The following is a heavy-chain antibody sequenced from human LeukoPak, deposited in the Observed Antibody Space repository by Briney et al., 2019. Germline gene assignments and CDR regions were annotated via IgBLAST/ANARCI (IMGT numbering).Heavy chain of an antibody. CDR1: GYTFTSYA. CDR3: ARRPGSNSPTDPDV. Sequence: ASVNLSCKASGYTFTSYAMHWGRDAPGQGLEWVGGINAGNGNTKYSQKFQGRVTITRDTSASTAYMDLSSLRSEDTAVYYCARRPGSNSPTDPDVWGQGTTVTVSS. D-gene: IGHD3-10*01. J-gene: IGHJ6*02. CDR2: INAGNGNT. V-gene: IGHV1-3*01.